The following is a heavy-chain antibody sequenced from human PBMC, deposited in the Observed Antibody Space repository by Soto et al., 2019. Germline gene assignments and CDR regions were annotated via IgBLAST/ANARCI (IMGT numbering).Heavy chain of an antibody. J-gene: IGHJ4*02. CDR3: ARMERSATNPAAASTNYYFDY. CDR1: GYTFTSYG. Sequence: EASVKVSCKASGYTFTSYGISWVRQAPGQGLEWMGWISAYNGNTNYAQKLQGRVTMTTDTSTSTAYMELRSLRSDDTAVYYCARMERSATNPAAASTNYYFDYWGQGTLVTVS. D-gene: IGHD6-13*01. V-gene: IGHV1-18*01. CDR2: ISAYNGNT.